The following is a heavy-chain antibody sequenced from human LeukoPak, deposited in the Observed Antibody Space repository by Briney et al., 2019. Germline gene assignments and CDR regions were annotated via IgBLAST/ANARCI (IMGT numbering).Heavy chain of an antibody. J-gene: IGHJ4*02. CDR1: GYTFSSSG. Sequence: ASVKVSCKASGYTFSSSGINWVRQAPGQGLEWMGWINTYNGNTNYAQKLQDRVSMTTDTSTSTAYMELTSLRSGDTAVYYCATLVGSWYGGLDYWGQGTLVTVSS. CDR2: INTYNGNT. CDR3: ATLVGSWYGGLDY. D-gene: IGHD6-13*01. V-gene: IGHV1-18*01.